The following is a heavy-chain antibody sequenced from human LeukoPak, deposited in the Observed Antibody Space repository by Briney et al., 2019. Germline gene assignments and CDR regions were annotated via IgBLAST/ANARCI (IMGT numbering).Heavy chain of an antibody. CDR3: ARGYYDSSGCIDY. CDR2: INTNTGNP. J-gene: IGHJ4*02. Sequence: AASVKVSCKASGYTFTSYYMHWVRQAPGQGLEWMGWINTNTGNPTYAQGFTGRFDFSLDTSVSTAYLQISSLKAEDTAVYYCARGYYDSSGCIDYWGQGTLVTVSS. D-gene: IGHD3-22*01. CDR1: GYTFTSYY. V-gene: IGHV7-4-1*02.